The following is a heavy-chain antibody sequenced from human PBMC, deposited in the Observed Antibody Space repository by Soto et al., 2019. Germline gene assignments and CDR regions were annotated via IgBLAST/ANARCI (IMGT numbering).Heavy chain of an antibody. J-gene: IGHJ6*02. CDR1: GFTFSSYE. CDR2: ISNSGSTM. V-gene: IGHV3-48*03. D-gene: IGHD6-6*01. CDR3: ARISSNSFRSRYYYYGMDV. Sequence: GGSLRLSCAASGFTFSSYEMKWVRQAPGKGLEWVSYISNSGSTMYYADSVKGRFTISRDNAKNSLDLQMNSLRAEDTAVYYCARISSNSFRSRYYYYGMDVWGQGTTVTVSS.